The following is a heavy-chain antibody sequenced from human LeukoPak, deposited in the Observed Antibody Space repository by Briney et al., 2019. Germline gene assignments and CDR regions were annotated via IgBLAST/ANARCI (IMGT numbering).Heavy chain of an antibody. J-gene: IGHJ3*02. V-gene: IGHV3-9*01. CDR2: ITWNSRKI. D-gene: IGHD3-22*01. Sequence: GGSLRLSCEGSGFTFEDFAMHWVRQTPGKGPEWLSGITWNSRKIDYADSVKGRFTISRDNAKKSVYLQMNSLRPGDTVFYYCAKTNDGSGFLNDAYDIWGQGTKVTVSS. CDR3: AKTNDGSGFLNDAYDI. CDR1: GFTFEDFA.